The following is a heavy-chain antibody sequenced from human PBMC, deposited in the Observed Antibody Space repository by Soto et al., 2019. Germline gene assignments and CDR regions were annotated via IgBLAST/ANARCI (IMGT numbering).Heavy chain of an antibody. CDR3: AREESLGFSISPAFDY. D-gene: IGHD2-21*01. J-gene: IGHJ4*02. CDR2: IWYDGSNK. CDR1: GFTFSSYG. Sequence: PGGSLRLSCAASGFTFSSYGIHWVRQAPGKGLEWVAVIWYDGSNKYYADSVKGRFTISRDNSKNTLYLQMNSLRAEDTAVYYCAREESLGFSISPAFDYWGQGTLVTVSS. V-gene: IGHV3-33*01.